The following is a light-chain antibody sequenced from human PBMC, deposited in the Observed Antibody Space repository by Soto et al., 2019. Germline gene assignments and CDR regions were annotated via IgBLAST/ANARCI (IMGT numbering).Light chain of an antibody. Sequence: QSVLTQPASVSGSPGQSITISCTGTSSDVGGYNYVSWYQQHPGKAPKLMIYAVSNRPSGVSNRFSGSKSGNTATLTISGLQAGDEADYYCSSYTNINTRACVFGTGTKVTVL. CDR2: AVS. J-gene: IGLJ1*01. CDR1: SSDVGGYNY. CDR3: SSYTNINTRACV. V-gene: IGLV2-14*01.